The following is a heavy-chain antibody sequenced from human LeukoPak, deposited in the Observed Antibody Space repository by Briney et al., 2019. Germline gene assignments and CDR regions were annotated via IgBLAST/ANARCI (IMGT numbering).Heavy chain of an antibody. CDR1: GFTFTSYG. D-gene: IGHD3-22*01. CDR2: ISGSGGTT. J-gene: IGHJ4*02. CDR3: AKTNGYYSD. Sequence: GGSLKLSGAASGFTFTSYGMNWVRKAPGKGLEWVSGISGSGGTTYYADSVKGRFTISRDNSKNSLSLQVSSLRAEDTAVYYCAKTNGYYSDWGQGTLVTVSS. V-gene: IGHV3-23*01.